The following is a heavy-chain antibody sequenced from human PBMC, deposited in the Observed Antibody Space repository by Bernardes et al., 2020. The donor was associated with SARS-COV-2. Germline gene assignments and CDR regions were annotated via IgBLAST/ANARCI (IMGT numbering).Heavy chain of an antibody. CDR1: GFTFSSYG. CDR2: IWYDGSKK. J-gene: IGHJ4*02. Sequence: GGSLRLSCEASGFTFSSYGMHWVRQAPGKGLEWVAVIWYDGSKKYYADSVKGRFTISKDNSKNTLYLEMNSLRAEDTAVYYCARDHGKGYFAFDYWGQGTVVTVSS. D-gene: IGHD3-22*01. CDR3: ARDHGKGYFAFDY. V-gene: IGHV3-33*01.